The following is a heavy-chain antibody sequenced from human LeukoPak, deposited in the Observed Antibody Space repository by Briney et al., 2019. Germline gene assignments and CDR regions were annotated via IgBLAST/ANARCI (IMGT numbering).Heavy chain of an antibody. CDR3: ARTVVALYYYYYYYRDV. Sequence: SETLSLTCTVSGGSISSSSYYWGWIRQPPGKGLEWVGSIFYSGSTYYNPSLKSRVTISVDTSKNQFSLKLSSVTAADTAVYYCARTVVALYYYYYYYRDVWGKGTTVTVSS. J-gene: IGHJ6*03. CDR2: IFYSGST. CDR1: GGSISSSSYY. D-gene: IGHD2-15*01. V-gene: IGHV4-39*01.